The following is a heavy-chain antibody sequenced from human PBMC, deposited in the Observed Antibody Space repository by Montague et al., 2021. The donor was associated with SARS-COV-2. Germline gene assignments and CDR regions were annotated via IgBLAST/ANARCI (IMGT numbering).Heavy chain of an antibody. CDR2: IYYSGSX. CDR1: GGSISSSSYY. D-gene: IGHD6-13*01. CDR3: ARVGRQQLVRLSGMDV. Sequence: SETLSLTCTVSGGSISSSSYYWGWMRQPPGKGLEWIGSIYYSGSXYYNLSLKSRVTISVDTSKNQFSLKLSSVTAADTALYYCARVGRQQLVRLSGMDVWGQGTTVTVSS. V-gene: IGHV4-39*07. J-gene: IGHJ6*02.